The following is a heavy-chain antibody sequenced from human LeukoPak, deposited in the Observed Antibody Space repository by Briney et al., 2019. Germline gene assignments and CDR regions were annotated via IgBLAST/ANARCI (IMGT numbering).Heavy chain of an antibody. CDR1: GGSISSYQ. CDR2: INTSGTT. J-gene: IGHJ4*02. D-gene: IGHD6-19*01. Sequence: SETLSLTCTVFGGSISSYQWSWIRQPAGKGLECIGRINTSGTTNYNPSLKSRVTMSVDTSKNQFSLKLSSVTAADTAAYYCASGHNSGWGYFDYWGQGSLVTVSS. CDR3: ASGHNSGWGYFDY. V-gene: IGHV4-4*07.